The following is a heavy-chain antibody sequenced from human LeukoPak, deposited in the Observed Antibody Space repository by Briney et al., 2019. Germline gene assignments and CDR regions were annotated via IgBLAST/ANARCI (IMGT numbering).Heavy chain of an antibody. D-gene: IGHD3-3*01. Sequence: GGSLRLSCAASGFTFSSYAMSWVRQAPGKGLGWVSGISGSGSITHYADSVKGRFTISRDISKNTLYLQMNSLRAEDTAIYYCAKTDRTGALGRFRMRSDAFDIWGQGTMVTVSS. V-gene: IGHV3-23*01. J-gene: IGHJ3*02. CDR3: AKTDRTGALGRFRMRSDAFDI. CDR2: ISGSGSIT. CDR1: GFTFSSYA.